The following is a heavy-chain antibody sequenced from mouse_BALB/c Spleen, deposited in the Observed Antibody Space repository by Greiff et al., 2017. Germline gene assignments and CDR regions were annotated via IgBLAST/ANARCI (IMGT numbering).Heavy chain of an antibody. CDR3: TRQNLTGRAMDY. J-gene: IGHJ4*01. D-gene: IGHD4-1*01. Sequence: EVQVVESGTVLARPGASVKMSCKASGYTFTSYWMHWVKQRPGQGLEWIGAIYPGNSDTSYNQKFKGKAKLTAVTSTSTAYMELSSLTNEDSAVYYCTRQNLTGRAMDYWGQGTSVTVSS. CDR2: IYPGNSDT. CDR1: GYTFTSYW. V-gene: IGHV1-5*01.